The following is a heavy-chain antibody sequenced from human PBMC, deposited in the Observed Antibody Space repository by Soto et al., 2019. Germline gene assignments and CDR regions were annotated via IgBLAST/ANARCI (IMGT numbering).Heavy chain of an antibody. D-gene: IGHD4-17*01. CDR1: GFTFSSYA. V-gene: IGHV3-23*01. CDR3: AKAATTVTTGTDSRIDY. J-gene: IGHJ4*02. Sequence: EVQLLESGGGLVQPGGSLRLSCAASGFTFSSYAMSWVRLAPGEGLEWVSAISGSGGSTYYADSVRGRFTISRDNSKNTLYLQMNSLRAEDSAVYYCAKAATTVTTGTDSRIDYWGQGTLVTVSS. CDR2: ISGSGGST.